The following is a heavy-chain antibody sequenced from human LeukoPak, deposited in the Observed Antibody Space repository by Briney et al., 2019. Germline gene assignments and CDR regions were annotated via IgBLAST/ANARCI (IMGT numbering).Heavy chain of an antibody. CDR2: IIPIFGTA. J-gene: IGHJ1*01. D-gene: IGHD3-3*01. Sequence: SVKVSCKASGGTFSSYAISWVRQAPGQGLEWMGGIIPIFGTANYAQKFQGRVTITADESTSTAYMELSSLRSEDTAVYYCAMITYYDFWSGYKHWGQGTLVTVSS. V-gene: IGHV1-69*13. CDR3: AMITYYDFWSGYKH. CDR1: GGTFSSYA.